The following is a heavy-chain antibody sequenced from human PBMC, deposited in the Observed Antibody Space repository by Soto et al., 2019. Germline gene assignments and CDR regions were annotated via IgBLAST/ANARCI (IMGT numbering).Heavy chain of an antibody. CDR1: GFTFSSYA. J-gene: IGHJ4*02. D-gene: IGHD2-15*01. CDR2: ISGSGGST. Sequence: EVQLLESGGGLVQPGGSLRLSCAASGFTFSSYAMSWVRQAPGKGLEWVSAISGSGGSTYYADSVKGRFTISRDNSKNTLYLQKNSLRAEDTAVYYCAKSLGSRDIVVVVAAMAYFDYWGQGILVTVSS. V-gene: IGHV3-23*01. CDR3: AKSLGSRDIVVVVAAMAYFDY.